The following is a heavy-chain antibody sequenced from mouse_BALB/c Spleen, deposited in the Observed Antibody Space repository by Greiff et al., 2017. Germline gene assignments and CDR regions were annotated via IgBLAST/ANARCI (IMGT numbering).Heavy chain of an antibody. Sequence: EVQLQQSGAELVKPGASVKLSCTASGFNIKDTYMHWVKQRPEQGLEWIGRIDPANGNTKYDPKFQGKATITADTSSNTAYLQLSSLTSEDTAVYYCARGYGRRLDDWGQGTTLTVSS. D-gene: IGHD1-1*01. J-gene: IGHJ2*01. CDR3: ARGYGRRLDD. CDR1: GFNIKDTY. V-gene: IGHV14-3*02. CDR2: IDPANGNT.